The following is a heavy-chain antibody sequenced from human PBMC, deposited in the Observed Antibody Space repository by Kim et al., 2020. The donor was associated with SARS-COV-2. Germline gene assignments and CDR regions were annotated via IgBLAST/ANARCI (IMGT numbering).Heavy chain of an antibody. J-gene: IGHJ6*02. CDR3: AADPYCGGDCYSKFYYYYGMDV. CDR1: GFTFTSSA. V-gene: IGHV1-58*01. Sequence: SVKVSCKASGFTFTSSAVQWVRQARGQRLEWIGWIVVGSGNTNYAQKFQERVTITRDMSTSTAYMELSSLRSEDMAVYYCAADPYCGGDCYSKFYYYYGMDVWGQGTTVTVSS. D-gene: IGHD2-21*02. CDR2: IVVGSGNT.